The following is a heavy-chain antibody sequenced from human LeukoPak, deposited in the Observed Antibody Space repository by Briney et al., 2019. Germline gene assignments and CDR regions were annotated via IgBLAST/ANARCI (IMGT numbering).Heavy chain of an antibody. V-gene: IGHV4-34*01. Sequence: PSETLSLTCAVYGGSFSGYYWSWIRQPPGKGLEWIGEINHSGSTNYNPSLKSRVTISVDTSKNQFSLKLSSVTPADTAVYYCARDSPTYYYDSSGYNVWGQGTLVTVSS. CDR1: GGSFSGYY. D-gene: IGHD3-22*01. J-gene: IGHJ4*02. CDR3: ARDSPTYYYDSSGYNV. CDR2: INHSGST.